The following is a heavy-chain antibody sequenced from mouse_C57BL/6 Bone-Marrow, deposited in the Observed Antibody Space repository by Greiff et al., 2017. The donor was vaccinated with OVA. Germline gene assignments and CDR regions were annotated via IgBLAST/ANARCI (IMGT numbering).Heavy chain of an antibody. J-gene: IGHJ2*01. D-gene: IGHD1-1*01. CDR1: GFNIKDDY. Sequence: EVKLMESGAELVRPGASVKLSCTASGFNIKDDYMHWVKQRPEQGLEWIGWIDPENGDTEYASKFQGKATITADTSSNTAYLQLSSLTSEDTAVYYCTTSYYGSTLYYFDDWGQGTTLTVSS. V-gene: IGHV14-4*01. CDR3: TTSYYGSTLYYFDD. CDR2: IDPENGDT.